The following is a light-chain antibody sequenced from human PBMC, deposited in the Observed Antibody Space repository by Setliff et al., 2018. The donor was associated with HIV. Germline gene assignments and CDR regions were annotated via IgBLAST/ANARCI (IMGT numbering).Light chain of an antibody. CDR1: SSDVGSYNR. J-gene: IGLJ2*01. Sequence: QSALTQPASVSGSPGQSITISCTGPSSDVGSYNRVSWYQQPPGTAPKLIIYEVSNRPSGVPDRFSGSKSSNTASLTISGLQAEDEALYYCSSYSSTSTLIFGGGTKVTVL. CDR3: SSYSSTSTLI. CDR2: EVS. V-gene: IGLV2-18*02.